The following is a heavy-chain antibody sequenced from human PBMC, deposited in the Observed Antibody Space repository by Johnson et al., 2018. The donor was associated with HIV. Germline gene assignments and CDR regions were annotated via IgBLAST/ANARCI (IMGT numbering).Heavy chain of an antibody. J-gene: IGHJ3*02. V-gene: IGHV3-43D*03. Sequence: VQLVESGGAVVQPGGSLRLSCAASGFTFDDYAMHWVRQVPGNGLEWVSLIRWDGAITRYVDSVKGRFTISRDNSRNSLYLQMKSLRAEDSALYYCARAEIYEGRVGDIAFDIWGRGTMVTVSS. CDR1: GFTFDDYA. CDR2: IRWDGAIT. D-gene: IGHD3-10*01. CDR3: ARAEIYEGRVGDIAFDI.